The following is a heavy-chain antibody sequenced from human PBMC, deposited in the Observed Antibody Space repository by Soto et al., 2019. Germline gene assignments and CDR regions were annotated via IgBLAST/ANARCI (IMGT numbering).Heavy chain of an antibody. CDR3: ARGGRAKNPGYYYDSSGYYLAPNY. CDR2: MNPNSGNT. J-gene: IGHJ4*02. Sequence: ASVKVSCKASGYTFTSYDINWVRQATGQGLEWMGWMNPNSGNTGYAQKFQGRVTLTRNTSISTAYMELSSLRSEDTAVYYCARGGRAKNPGYYYDSSGYYLAPNYWGQGTLVTVYS. V-gene: IGHV1-8*01. CDR1: GYTFTSYD. D-gene: IGHD3-22*01.